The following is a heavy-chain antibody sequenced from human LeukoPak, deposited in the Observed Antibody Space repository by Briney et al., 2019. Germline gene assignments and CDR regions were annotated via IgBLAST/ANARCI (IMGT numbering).Heavy chain of an antibody. CDR3: ASLKYSRLFDY. V-gene: IGHV3-48*01. J-gene: IGHJ4*02. CDR2: ISVGGRIM. CDR1: GFTFSSYS. Sequence: GGSLRLSCVASGFTFSSYSFNWVRQAPGKGLEWVSYISVGGRIMSYADSVRGRFTISRDDAKNSIYLQMNSLRAEDTAVYYCASLKYSRLFDYWGQGTLVTVSS. D-gene: IGHD1-26*01.